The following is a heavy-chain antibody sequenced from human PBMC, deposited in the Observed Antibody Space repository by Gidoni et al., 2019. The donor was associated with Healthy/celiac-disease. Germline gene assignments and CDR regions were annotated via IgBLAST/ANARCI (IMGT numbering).Heavy chain of an antibody. J-gene: IGHJ4*02. CDR2: IYYSGST. Sequence: QLQLQESGPGLVKPSETLSLTCTVSVGSISSSRYYWGWIRQPPGKGLEWIGSIYYSGSTYYNPSIKSRVTISGDTSKNQCSLKLSSGTAADTAVYYCHYSGSRWGQGTLVTVSS. CDR1: VGSISSSRYY. V-gene: IGHV4-39*01. CDR3: HYSGSR. D-gene: IGHD1-26*01.